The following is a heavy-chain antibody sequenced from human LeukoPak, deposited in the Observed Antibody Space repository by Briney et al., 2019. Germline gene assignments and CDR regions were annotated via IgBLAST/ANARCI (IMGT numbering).Heavy chain of an antibody. CDR1: GFTFSSYA. CDR2: ISGSGGST. D-gene: IGHD2-2*01. V-gene: IGHV3-23*01. J-gene: IGHJ4*02. CDR3: AKMYRPTGGYCSSTSCYPYFDY. Sequence: GGSLILSCAASGFTFSSYAMSWVRQAPGKGLEFFSSISGSGGSTYSADSVKGRFTISRDDSKNTLYLQMNSLRAEDTAVYYCAKMYRPTGGYCSSTSCYPYFDYWGQGTLVTVSS.